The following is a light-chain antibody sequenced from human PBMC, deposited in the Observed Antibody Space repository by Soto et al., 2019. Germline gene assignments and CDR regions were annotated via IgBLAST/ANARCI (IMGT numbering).Light chain of an antibody. Sequence: EIVLTQSPGTLSLSPGERATLSCRASQSVSSSYLAWYQQKPGQAPRLLIYGASSRATGIPDRFSGSGSGKYFTLNFSRLEPEDFAVYYCQQYGSSPLYTFGQGTKLEIK. CDR3: QQYGSSPLYT. CDR2: GAS. V-gene: IGKV3-20*01. J-gene: IGKJ2*01. CDR1: QSVSSSY.